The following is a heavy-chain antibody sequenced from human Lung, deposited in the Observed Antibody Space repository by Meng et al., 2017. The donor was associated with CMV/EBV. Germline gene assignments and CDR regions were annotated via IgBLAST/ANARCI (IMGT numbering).Heavy chain of an antibody. J-gene: IGHJ4*02. D-gene: IGHD2-15*01. CDR2: IYYTGST. V-gene: IGHV4-30-4*01. Sequence: QVQLQEPGPGLVKPSHTLSLPCTVSGGSISSGDYYWSWIRQPPGKGLEWIGYIYYTGSTYYNPSLKSRVIISVDTSKNQFSLKLNSVTAADTAVYYCARVGGCSGGGCYHRLFDYWGQGTLVTVSS. CDR3: ARVGGCSGGGCYHRLFDY. CDR1: GGSISSGDYY.